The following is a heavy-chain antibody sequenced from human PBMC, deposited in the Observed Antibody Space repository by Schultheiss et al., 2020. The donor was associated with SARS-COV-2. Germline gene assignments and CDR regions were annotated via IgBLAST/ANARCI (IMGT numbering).Heavy chain of an antibody. CDR2: IDYSGST. CDR3: ARDVIYGSGSYPQEADDY. CDR1: GGSINSDSYY. J-gene: IGHJ4*02. D-gene: IGHD3-10*01. V-gene: IGHV4-39*02. Sequence: SETLSLTCTVSGGSINSDSYYWSWIRQHPGKGLEWIGYIDYSGSTYYNPSLKSRVTISVDTSKNQFSLKLSSVTAADTAVYYCARDVIYGSGSYPQEADDYWGQGTLVTVSS.